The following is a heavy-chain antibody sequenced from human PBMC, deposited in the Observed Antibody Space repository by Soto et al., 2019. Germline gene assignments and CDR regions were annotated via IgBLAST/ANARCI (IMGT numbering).Heavy chain of an antibody. Sequence: SVKVSCKASGGTFSSYAISWVRQAPGQGLEWMGGIIPIFGTANYAQKFQGRVTITADESTSTAYMELSSLRSEDTAVYYCAREGNARRHYDFWSGPNWFDPWGQGTLVTVSS. D-gene: IGHD3-3*01. CDR1: GGTFSSYA. J-gene: IGHJ5*02. CDR2: IIPIFGTA. V-gene: IGHV1-69*13. CDR3: AREGNARRHYDFWSGPNWFDP.